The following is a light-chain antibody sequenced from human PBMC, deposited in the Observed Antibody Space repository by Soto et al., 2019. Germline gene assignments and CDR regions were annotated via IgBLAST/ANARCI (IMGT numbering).Light chain of an antibody. J-gene: IGKJ4*01. CDR3: QQYGRSPST. V-gene: IGKV3-20*01. Sequence: EIVLTQSPGTLSLSPGERATLSCRASQSVSSSYLAWYQQKPGQAPRLLIYGASSRATGIPDRFSGSGSGTDCTLTISRLEPEDFAVYYCQQYGRSPSTFGGGTKVEIK. CDR2: GAS. CDR1: QSVSSSY.